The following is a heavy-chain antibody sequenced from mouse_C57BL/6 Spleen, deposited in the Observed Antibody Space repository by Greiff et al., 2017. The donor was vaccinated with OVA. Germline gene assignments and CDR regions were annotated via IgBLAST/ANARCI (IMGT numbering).Heavy chain of an antibody. J-gene: IGHJ4*01. CDR3: RGGGDDNAMDY. V-gene: IGHV1-7*01. D-gene: IGHD3-3*01. CDR2: INPSTGCT. CDR1: GYTFTGYW. Sequence: VQLQQSGAELAKPGASVKLSCKASGYTFTGYWMHWVKQRPGQGLEWIGYINPSTGCTKYNQKFKDKATLTADKSSSTAYMQLSSLTSEDSAVYYWRGGGDDNAMDYWGQGTPVTVSA.